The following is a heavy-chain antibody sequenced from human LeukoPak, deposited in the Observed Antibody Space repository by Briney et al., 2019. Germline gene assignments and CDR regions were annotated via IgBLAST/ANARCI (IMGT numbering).Heavy chain of an antibody. CDR2: ISSSSSTI. V-gene: IGHV3-48*04. J-gene: IGHJ5*02. D-gene: IGHD1-7*01. CDR3: AAGSRNYPNGWFDP. CDR1: GFTFSSYA. Sequence: GGSLRLSCAASGFTFSSYAMSWVRQAPGKGLEWVSYISSSSSTIYYADSVKGRFTISRDNAKNSLYLQMNSLRAEDTAVYYCAAGSRNYPNGWFDPWGQGTLVTVSS.